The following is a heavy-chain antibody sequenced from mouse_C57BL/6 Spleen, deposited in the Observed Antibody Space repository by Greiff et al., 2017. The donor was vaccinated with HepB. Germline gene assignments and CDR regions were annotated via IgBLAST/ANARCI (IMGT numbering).Heavy chain of an antibody. CDR1: GFTFSSYG. J-gene: IGHJ2*01. CDR3: ARRAKPRGFDY. D-gene: IGHD6-1*01. V-gene: IGHV5-6*02. Sequence: EVMLVESGGDLVKPGGSLKLSCAASGFTFSSYGMSWVRQTPDKRLEWVATISSGGSYTYYPDSVKGRFTISRDNAKNTLYLQMSSLKSEDTAMYYCARRAKPRGFDYWGQGTTLTVSS. CDR2: ISSGGSYT.